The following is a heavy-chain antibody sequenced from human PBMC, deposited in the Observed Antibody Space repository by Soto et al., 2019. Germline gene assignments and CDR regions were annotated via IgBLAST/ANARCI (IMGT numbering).Heavy chain of an antibody. J-gene: IGHJ4*02. V-gene: IGHV1-18*01. CDR2: ISAYNGNT. CDR3: ARERRRPYYDILTGYYPFDY. D-gene: IGHD3-9*01. Sequence: GASVKVSCKASGYTFTTYDISWVRQAPGQGLEWMGWISAYNGNTNYAQSLQGRVTMTTDTSTNTAYMELRSLRSDDTAVYYCARERRRPYYDILTGYYPFDYWGQGTLVTVSS. CDR1: GYTFTTYD.